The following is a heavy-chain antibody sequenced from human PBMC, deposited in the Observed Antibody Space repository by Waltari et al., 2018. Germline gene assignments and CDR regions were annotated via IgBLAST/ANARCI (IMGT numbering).Heavy chain of an antibody. Sequence: QVQLQESGPGLVKPSETLSLTCTVSGGSISSYYRSWIRQPPGKGLEWIGSIHYSGSTNDNPPLKSRVTISVDTSKNQFSLKLSSVTAADTAVYYCARALYSSRRQLDYWGQGTLVTVSS. D-gene: IGHD6-13*01. CDR3: ARALYSSRRQLDY. CDR1: GGSISSYY. CDR2: IHYSGST. J-gene: IGHJ4*02. V-gene: IGHV4-59*01.